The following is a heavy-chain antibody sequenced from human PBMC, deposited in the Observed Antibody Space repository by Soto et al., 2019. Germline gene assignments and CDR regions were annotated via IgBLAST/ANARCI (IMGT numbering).Heavy chain of an antibody. D-gene: IGHD4-17*01. Sequence: PGGSLRLSCAASGFTFSGSAMHWVRQASGKGLEWVGRFRSKANSYATAYAASVKGRFTISRDDSKNTAYLQMNSLKTEDTAVYYCTRPFPDYGGNSDAFDIWGQGTMVTVSS. CDR3: TRPFPDYGGNSDAFDI. V-gene: IGHV3-73*01. CDR1: GFTFSGSA. J-gene: IGHJ3*02. CDR2: FRSKANSYAT.